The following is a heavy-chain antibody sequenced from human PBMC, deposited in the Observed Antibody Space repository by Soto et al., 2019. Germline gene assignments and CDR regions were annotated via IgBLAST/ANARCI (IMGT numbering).Heavy chain of an antibody. V-gene: IGHV3-48*03. CDR2: ISGSGRTI. CDR3: ARGDDNSGYYYAFDS. Sequence: VGSLRLSCEASGFTFSNYDMNWVRQAPGNGLEWVSYISGSGRTIYYADSVKGRFTISRDSAKKSLFLQMNSLRAEDTALYYCARGDDNSGYYYAFDSWGQGTPVTVSS. J-gene: IGHJ4*02. D-gene: IGHD3-22*01. CDR1: GFTFSNYD.